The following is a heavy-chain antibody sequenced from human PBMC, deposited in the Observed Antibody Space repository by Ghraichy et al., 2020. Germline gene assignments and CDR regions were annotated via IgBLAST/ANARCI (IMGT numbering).Heavy chain of an antibody. CDR3: ASLRYSSSWYRFTAFDI. D-gene: IGHD6-13*01. J-gene: IGHJ3*02. V-gene: IGHV4-39*01. CDR2: IYYSGST. Sequence: SETLSLTCTVSGGSISSSSYYWGWIRQPPGKGLEWIGSIYYSGSTYYNPSLKSRVTISVDTSKNQFSLKLSSVTAADTAVYYCASLRYSSSWYRFTAFDIWGQGTMVTVSS. CDR1: GGSISSSSYY.